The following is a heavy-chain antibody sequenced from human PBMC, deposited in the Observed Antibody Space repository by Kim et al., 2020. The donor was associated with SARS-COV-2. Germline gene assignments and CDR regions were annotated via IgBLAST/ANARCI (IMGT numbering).Heavy chain of an antibody. Sequence: ASVKVSCKASGYTFTSYDINWVRQATGQGLEWMGWMNPNSGNTGYAQKVQGRVTMTRNTSISTAYMELSSLRSEDTAVYYCAGGYCSGGSCQTWFDPWGQGTLVTVSS. D-gene: IGHD2-15*01. CDR3: AGGYCSGGSCQTWFDP. J-gene: IGHJ5*02. CDR1: GYTFTSYD. CDR2: MNPNSGNT. V-gene: IGHV1-8*01.